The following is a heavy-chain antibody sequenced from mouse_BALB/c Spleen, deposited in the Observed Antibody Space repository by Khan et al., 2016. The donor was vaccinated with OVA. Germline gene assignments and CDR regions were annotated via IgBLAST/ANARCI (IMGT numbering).Heavy chain of an antibody. CDR1: GFTFSSFG. D-gene: IGHD2-2*01. CDR3: ARTGVYGYGRSWLAY. CDR2: ISSGSSTI. V-gene: IGHV5-17*02. Sequence: EVELVESGGGLVQPGGSRKLSCAASGFTFSSFGMHWVRQAPEKGLEWVAYISSGSSTIYYADTVKGRFTISRDNPTNTLFLQMTSLRSEDTAMYSWARTGVYGYGRSWLAYWGQGTLVTVSA. J-gene: IGHJ3*01.